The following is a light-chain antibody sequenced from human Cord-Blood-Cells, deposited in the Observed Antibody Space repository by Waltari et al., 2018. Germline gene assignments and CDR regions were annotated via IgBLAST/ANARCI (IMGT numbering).Light chain of an antibody. CDR1: SSDVGSYNL. J-gene: IGLJ2*01. CDR3: CSYAGSSTVV. Sequence: QSALTQPASVSGSPGQSITISCTGTSSDVGSYNLVSWYQQHPGKAPKLMIYEGSKRPSGVSNRVPGSKSGNTASLTISGLQAEDEADYYCCSYAGSSTVVFGGGTKLTVL. CDR2: EGS. V-gene: IGLV2-23*01.